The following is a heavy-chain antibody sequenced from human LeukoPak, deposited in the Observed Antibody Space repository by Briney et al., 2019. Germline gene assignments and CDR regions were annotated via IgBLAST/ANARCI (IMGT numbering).Heavy chain of an antibody. D-gene: IGHD3-22*01. CDR1: GFDFSTYT. J-gene: IGHJ4*02. CDR2: ISSSSSYI. V-gene: IGHV3-21*01. CDR3: ARGADMIVVVPPDY. Sequence: GGSLRLSCAASGFDFSTYTMNWVRQAPGKGLEWVSSISSSSSYIYYADSVKGRFTISRDNAKNSLYLQMNSLRAEDTAVYYCARGADMIVVVPPDYWGQGTLVTVSS.